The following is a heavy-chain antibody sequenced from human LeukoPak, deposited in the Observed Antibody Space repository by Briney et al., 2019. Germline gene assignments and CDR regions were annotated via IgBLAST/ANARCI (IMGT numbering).Heavy chain of an antibody. V-gene: IGHV3-15*05. D-gene: IGHD3-22*01. Sequence: PGGSLRLSCAASGFTLRNAWMRWVRQAPGKGLEWVGRIKSKTDGGTTDYAAPVKGRFTISRDNSKNSLYLQMNSLRTEDTALYYCAKDIMSSGYNRPFDYWGQGTLVTVPS. J-gene: IGHJ4*02. CDR3: AKDIMSSGYNRPFDY. CDR1: GFTLRNAW. CDR2: IKSKTDGGTT.